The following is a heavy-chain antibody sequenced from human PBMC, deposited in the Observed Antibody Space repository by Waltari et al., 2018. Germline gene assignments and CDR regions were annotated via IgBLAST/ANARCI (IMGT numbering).Heavy chain of an antibody. D-gene: IGHD2-15*01. J-gene: IGHJ3*01. Sequence: EVQLVESGGGLIQPGGSLRLSCAASGFTVSNNYMIWVRQAPGKGLEWVSIMYAGGTSNVADSVKGRFTISSDNSKNTLYLQMKSLRAEDTAVYYCAGGYSRDCSGQYATWTFDYWGQGTTVTVSS. CDR2: MYAGGTS. CDR1: GFTVSNNY. CDR3: AGGYSRDCSGQYATWTFDY. V-gene: IGHV3-53*01.